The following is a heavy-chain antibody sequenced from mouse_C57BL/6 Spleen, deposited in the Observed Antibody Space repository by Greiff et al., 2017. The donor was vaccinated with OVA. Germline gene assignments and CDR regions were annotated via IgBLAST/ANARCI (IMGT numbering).Heavy chain of an antibody. J-gene: IGHJ1*03. CDR1: GYTFTEYT. CDR3: ARKGPTTGVPYWYFDV. CDR2: FYPGSGSI. V-gene: IGHV1-62-2*01. Sequence: VQLQQSGAELVKPGASVKLSCKASGYTFTEYTIHWVKQRSGQGLEWIGWFYPGSGSIKYNETFKDKATLTADKSSSTVYMELSRMTSEDSAVFFCARKGPTTGVPYWYFDVWGTGTTVTVSS. D-gene: IGHD1-1*01.